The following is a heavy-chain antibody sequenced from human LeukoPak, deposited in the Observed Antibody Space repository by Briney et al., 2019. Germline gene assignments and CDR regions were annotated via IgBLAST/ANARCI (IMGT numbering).Heavy chain of an antibody. V-gene: IGHV1-2*04. CDR2: INPNSGGT. J-gene: IGHJ4*02. CDR1: GYTFTGYY. D-gene: IGHD6-19*01. Sequence: ASVTVSCKASGYTFTGYYMHWVRQAPGQGLERMGWINPNSGGTNYAQKFQGWVTMTRDTSISTAYMELSSLRSDDTAVYYCAREGAVALKHFDLWGQGTLVTVSS. CDR3: AREGAVALKHFDL.